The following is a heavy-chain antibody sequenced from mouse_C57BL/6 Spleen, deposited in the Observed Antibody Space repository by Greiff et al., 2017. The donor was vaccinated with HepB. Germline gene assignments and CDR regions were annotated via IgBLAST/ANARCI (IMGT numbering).Heavy chain of an antibody. CDR3: ARVGDYDGGFAY. J-gene: IGHJ3*01. Sequence: QVQLKQPGAELVKPGASVKMSCKASGYTFTSYWITWVKQRPGQGLEWIGDIYPGSGSTNYNEKFKSKATLTVDTSSCTAYMQLSSLTSEDSAVYYCARVGDYDGGFAYWGQGTLVTVSA. V-gene: IGHV1-55*01. CDR1: GYTFTSYW. D-gene: IGHD2-4*01. CDR2: IYPGSGST.